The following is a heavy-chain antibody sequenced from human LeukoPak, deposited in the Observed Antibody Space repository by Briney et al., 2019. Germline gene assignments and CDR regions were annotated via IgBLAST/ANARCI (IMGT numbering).Heavy chain of an antibody. D-gene: IGHD2-8*01. Sequence: GGSLRLSCAASGFTFDDYAIHWVRQAPGKGLEWVSGISWNGAKIVYADSVKGRFTISRDDAKNSLYLQMDSLGTEDTALYYCAKETHSTMVPGYAFDIWGQGTMVTVSS. CDR2: ISWNGAKI. V-gene: IGHV3-9*01. CDR3: AKETHSTMVPGYAFDI. CDR1: GFTFDDYA. J-gene: IGHJ3*02.